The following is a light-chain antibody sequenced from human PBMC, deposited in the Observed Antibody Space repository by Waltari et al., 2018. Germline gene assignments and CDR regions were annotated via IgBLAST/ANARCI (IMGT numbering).Light chain of an antibody. CDR1: SSNIGRNY. V-gene: IGLV1-47*01. CDR3: ATWDASLSGWV. CDR2: RNY. Sequence: QSVLTQPPSASGTPGQRVTISCSGSSSNIGRNYVFWYQQFPGTAPKLLIYRNYQRPPGVADRCSGSKSGTSASLAISGLRSEDEADYYCATWDASLSGWVFGGGTQLTVL. J-gene: IGLJ3*02.